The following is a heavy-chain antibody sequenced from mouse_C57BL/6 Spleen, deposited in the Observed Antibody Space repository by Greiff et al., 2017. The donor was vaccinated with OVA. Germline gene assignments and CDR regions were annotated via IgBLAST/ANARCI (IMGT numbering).Heavy chain of an antibody. Sequence: VQLKESGPGLVKPSQSLSLTCSVTGYSITSGYYWNWIRQFPGNKLEWMGYISYDGSNNYNPSLKNRISITRDTSKNQFFLKLNSVTTEDTATYYCAREGTGRFDYWGQGTTLTVSS. CDR1: GYSITSGYY. CDR3: AREGTGRFDY. CDR2: ISYDGSN. V-gene: IGHV3-6*01. D-gene: IGHD4-1*01. J-gene: IGHJ2*01.